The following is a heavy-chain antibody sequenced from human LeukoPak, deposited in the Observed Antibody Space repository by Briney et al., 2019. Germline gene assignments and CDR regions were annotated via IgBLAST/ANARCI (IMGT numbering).Heavy chain of an antibody. V-gene: IGHV3-21*01. CDR1: GFTFSSYS. J-gene: IGHJ4*02. CDR2: ISSSSSYI. CDR3: ARAQPSYYDILTGYYNGGDYFDY. Sequence: GGSLRLSCAASGFTFSSYSMNWVRQAPGKGLEWVSSISSSSSYIYYADSVKGRFTISRDNAKNSLYLQMNSLRAEDTAVYYCARAQPSYYDILTGYYNGGDYFDYWGQGTLVTVSS. D-gene: IGHD3-9*01.